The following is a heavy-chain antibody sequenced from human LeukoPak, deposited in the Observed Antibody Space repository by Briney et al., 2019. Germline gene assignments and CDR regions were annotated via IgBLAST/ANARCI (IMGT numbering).Heavy chain of an antibody. D-gene: IGHD2-2*01. CDR1: GFTFSDYY. CDR3: AKERDTRYLDNNWFHP. CDR2: ISSSGSTI. Sequence: GGSLRLSCAASGFTFSDYYMSWIRQAPGKGLEWVSYISSSGSTIYYADSVKGRFTISRDNAKNSLYLQMNSLRAEDTAVYYCAKERDTRYLDNNWFHPWGQGTLVTVSS. V-gene: IGHV3-11*01. J-gene: IGHJ5*02.